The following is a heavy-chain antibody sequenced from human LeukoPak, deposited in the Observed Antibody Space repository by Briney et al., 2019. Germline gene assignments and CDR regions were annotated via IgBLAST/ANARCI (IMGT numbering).Heavy chain of an antibody. J-gene: IGHJ4*02. CDR2: ISWNSGSI. CDR1: GFTFDDYA. V-gene: IGHV3-9*01. D-gene: IGHD6-13*01. Sequence: GRSLRLSCAASGFTFDDYAMPWVRQAPGKGLEWVSGISWNSGSIGYADSMKGRFTISRDNAKNSLYLQMNSLRAEDTALYYCAKGIAAAGTYYFDYWGQGTLVTVSS. CDR3: AKGIAAAGTYYFDY.